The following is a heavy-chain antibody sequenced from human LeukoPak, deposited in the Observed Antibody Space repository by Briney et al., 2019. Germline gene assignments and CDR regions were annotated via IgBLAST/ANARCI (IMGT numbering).Heavy chain of an antibody. V-gene: IGHV1-46*01. CDR1: WYTFTNYY. J-gene: IGHJ4*02. CDR2: INPSGGST. Sequence: ASVKVSFKGFWYTFTNYYLHLVRTAPGQRLEWMGIINPSGGSTSYAQKFQGRVTMTRDTSTSTVYMELSSLRSEDTAVYYCARLNTPIDYWGQGTLVTVSS. CDR3: ARLNTPIDY.